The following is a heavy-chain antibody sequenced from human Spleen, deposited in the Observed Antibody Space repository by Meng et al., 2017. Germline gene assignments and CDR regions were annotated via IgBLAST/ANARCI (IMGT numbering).Heavy chain of an antibody. CDR1: GYTFTSYY. Sequence: ASVKVSCKASGYTFTSYYMPWVRQAPGQGLEWMGIINPSGGSTRYAQKFQGRVTMTTDTSTSTVYMELGSLKSEDTAVYYCARGRSYSDSSGYYEAFDYWGQGALVTVSS. J-gene: IGHJ4*02. CDR3: ARGRSYSDSSGYYEAFDY. D-gene: IGHD3-22*01. CDR2: INPSGGST. V-gene: IGHV1-46*01.